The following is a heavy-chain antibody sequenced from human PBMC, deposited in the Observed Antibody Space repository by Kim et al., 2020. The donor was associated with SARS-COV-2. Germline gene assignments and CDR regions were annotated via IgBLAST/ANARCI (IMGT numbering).Heavy chain of an antibody. V-gene: IGHV5-51*01. Sequence: GESLKISCKGSGYSFTSYWIGWVRQMPGKGLEWMGIIYPGDSDTRYSPSFQGQVTISADKSISTAYLQWSSLKASDTAMYYCARWREMATRSYYFDYWGQGTLVTVSS. CDR3: ARWREMATRSYYFDY. CDR1: GYSFTSYW. J-gene: IGHJ4*02. CDR2: IYPGDSDT. D-gene: IGHD5-12*01.